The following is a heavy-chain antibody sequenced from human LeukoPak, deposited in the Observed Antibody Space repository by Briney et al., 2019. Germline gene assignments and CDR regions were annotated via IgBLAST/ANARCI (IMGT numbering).Heavy chain of an antibody. D-gene: IGHD2-8*02. J-gene: IGHJ1*01. CDR1: GFTFSTYG. CDR3: AKANTGGVSNNLGYFYH. V-gene: IGHV3-30*02. CDR2: MRNDGSNK. Sequence: PGGSLRLSCAASGFTFSTYGMHWVRQAPGKGLAGVAFMRNDGSNKYYADSVRDRFTIYRDSPKHTLYLQVDSLKAEDTAVYYCAKANTGGVSNNLGYFYHWGQGTLVTVSS.